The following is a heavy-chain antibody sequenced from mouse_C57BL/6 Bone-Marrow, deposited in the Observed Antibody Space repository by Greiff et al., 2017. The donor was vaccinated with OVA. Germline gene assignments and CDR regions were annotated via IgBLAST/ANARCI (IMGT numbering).Heavy chain of an antibody. CDR1: GFTFTDYY. V-gene: IGHV7-3*01. CDR3: ASLTRYWYFDV. Sequence: EVQRVESGGGLVQPGGSLSLSCAASGFTFTDYYMSWVRQPPGKALEWLGFIRNKANGYTTEYSASVKGRFTISRDNSQSILYLQMNTLRAEDSATYYCASLTRYWYFDVWGTGTTVTVSS. J-gene: IGHJ1*03. CDR2: IRNKANGYTT.